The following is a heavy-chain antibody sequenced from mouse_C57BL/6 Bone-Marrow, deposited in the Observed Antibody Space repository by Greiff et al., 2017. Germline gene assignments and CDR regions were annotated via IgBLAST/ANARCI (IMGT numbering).Heavy chain of an antibody. D-gene: IGHD2-4*01. CDR2: IDPENGDT. CDR1: GFNIKDDY. CDR3: TRGLRRRGDY. J-gene: IGHJ2*01. Sequence: EVKLMESGAELVRPGASVKLSCTASGFNIKDDYMHWVKQRPEQGLEWIGWIDPENGDTEYASKFQGKATITADTSSNTAYLQLSSLTSEDTAVYYCTRGLRRRGDYWGQGTTLTVSS. V-gene: IGHV14-4*01.